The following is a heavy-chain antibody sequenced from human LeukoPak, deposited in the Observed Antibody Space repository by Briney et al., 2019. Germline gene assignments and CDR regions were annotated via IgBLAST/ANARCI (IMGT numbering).Heavy chain of an antibody. Sequence: GGTLRLSCAASGFTFSSYGMSWVRQAPGKGLEWVSAISGSGGSTYYADSVKGRFTISRDNSKNTLYLQMNSLRAEDTAVYYCAKYRIHTDAFDIWGQGTMVTVSS. CDR2: ISGSGGST. D-gene: IGHD2-2*02. CDR1: GFTFSSYG. CDR3: AKYRIHTDAFDI. V-gene: IGHV3-23*01. J-gene: IGHJ3*02.